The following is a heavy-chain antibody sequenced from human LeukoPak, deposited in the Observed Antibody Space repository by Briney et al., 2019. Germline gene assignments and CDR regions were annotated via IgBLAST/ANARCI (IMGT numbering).Heavy chain of an antibody. D-gene: IGHD3-22*01. J-gene: IGHJ4*02. CDR3: TTGRRYYDSSGYYPYYFDY. CDR1: GFTFSNAW. V-gene: IGHV3-15*01. Sequence: AGGSLRLSCAASGFTFSNAWMTWVRQAPGKGLEGVGRIKSKTDDGTTDYAAPVKGRFTISRDDSKNTLYLQMNSLKTEDTAVYYCTTGRRYYDSSGYYPYYFDYWGQGTLVTVSS. CDR2: IKSKTDDGTT.